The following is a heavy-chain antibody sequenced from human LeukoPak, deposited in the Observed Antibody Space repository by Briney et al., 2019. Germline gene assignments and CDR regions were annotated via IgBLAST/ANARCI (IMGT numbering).Heavy chain of an antibody. CDR1: GFTFSSYG. D-gene: IGHD3-22*01. CDR2: IWYDGSNK. V-gene: IGHV3-33*01. Sequence: GRSLRLSCAASGFTFSSYGMHWVRQAPGKGLEWVAVIWYDGSNKYYADSVKGRFTISRDNSKNTLYLQMNSLRAEDTAVYYCARDYPYYDSSGYLDYWGQGTLVTVSS. CDR3: ARDYPYYDSSGYLDY. J-gene: IGHJ4*02.